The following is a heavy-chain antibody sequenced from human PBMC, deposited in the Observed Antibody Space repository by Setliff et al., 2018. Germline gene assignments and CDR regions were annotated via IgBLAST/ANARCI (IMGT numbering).Heavy chain of an antibody. J-gene: IGHJ4*02. CDR1: GYTFTAYY. CDR2: INPGDGST. V-gene: IGHV1-46*01. D-gene: IGHD3-3*01. CDR3: ARENTAKNFWGEESDY. Sequence: ASVKVSCKASGYTFTAYYMHWVRQAPGQGLEWMGVINPGDGSTTYAQKFQGRVKMTRDTSTNTVYMQLNSLRFEDRAVYYCARENTAKNFWGEESDYWGQGTLVTVSS.